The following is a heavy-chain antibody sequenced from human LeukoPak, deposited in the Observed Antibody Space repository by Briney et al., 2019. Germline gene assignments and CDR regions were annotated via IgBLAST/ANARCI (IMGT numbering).Heavy chain of an antibody. V-gene: IGHV3-48*01. CDR3: ARDSYCSSTSCSHFDY. Sequence: GGSLRLSCAASGFTFSSYSMNWVRQAPGKGLEWVSYISSSSSTIYYADSVKGRFTISRDNAKNSLYLQMNSLRAEDTAVYYCARDSYCSSTSCSHFDYWGQGTLVTVSS. CDR2: ISSSSSTI. J-gene: IGHJ4*02. CDR1: GFTFSSYS. D-gene: IGHD2-2*01.